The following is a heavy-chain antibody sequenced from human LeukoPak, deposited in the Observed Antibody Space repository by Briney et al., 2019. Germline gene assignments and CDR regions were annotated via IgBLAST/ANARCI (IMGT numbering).Heavy chain of an antibody. CDR3: ARGGPYSASDY. CDR2: ISSDGSST. CDR1: GFTSGSSA. V-gene: IGHV3-74*01. D-gene: IGHD1-26*01. J-gene: IGHJ4*02. Sequence: GGSLRLSCAASGFTSGSSAMSWVRQAPGKGLEWVSRISSDGSSTSYADSVKGRSTISRDNAKNTLHLQMNTLREEDTAVYYCARGGPYSASDYWGQGTLVTVSS.